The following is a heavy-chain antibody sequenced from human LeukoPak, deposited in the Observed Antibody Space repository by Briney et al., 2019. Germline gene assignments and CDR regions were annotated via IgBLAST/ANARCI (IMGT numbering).Heavy chain of an antibody. CDR3: AKERGSTSHFYY. J-gene: IGHJ4*02. V-gene: IGHV3-30*18. Sequence: PGGSLRLSCAASGFTLSTYGIHWVRQAPGKGLEWVTDISYDGHTNYADSVQGRFTISRDNSKNTLYLQMNGLRDEDTAVYCCAKERGSTSHFYYWGQGTLVTVSS. D-gene: IGHD2-2*01. CDR2: ISYDGHT. CDR1: GFTLSTYG.